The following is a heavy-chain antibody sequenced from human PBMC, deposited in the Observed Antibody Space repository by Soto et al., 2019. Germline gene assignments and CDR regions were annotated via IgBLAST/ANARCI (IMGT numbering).Heavy chain of an antibody. CDR1: GGTFSSYA. D-gene: IGHD3-9*01. V-gene: IGHV1-69*13. CDR2: IIPIFGTA. CDR3: ARAHDILTGHFDY. J-gene: IGHJ4*02. Sequence: SVKVSCKASGGTFSSYAISWVRQAPGQGLEWMGGIIPIFGTANYAQKFQGRVTITADESTSTAYMELSSLRSEDTAVYYCARAHDILTGHFDYWGQGTLVTVSS.